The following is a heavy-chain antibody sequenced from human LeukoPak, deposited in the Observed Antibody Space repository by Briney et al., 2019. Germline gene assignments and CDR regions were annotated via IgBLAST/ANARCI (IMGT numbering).Heavy chain of an antibody. CDR1: GYTFTSYG. V-gene: IGHV1-18*01. CDR3: ARVVVPAAIGEFDY. J-gene: IGHJ4*02. Sequence: ASVKVSCKASGYTFTSYGISWVRQAPGQGLEWMGWISAYNGNTNYAQKLQGGVTMTTDTSTSTAYMELRSLRSDDTAVYYCARVVVPAAIGEFDYWGQGTLVTVSS. CDR2: ISAYNGNT. D-gene: IGHD2-2*01.